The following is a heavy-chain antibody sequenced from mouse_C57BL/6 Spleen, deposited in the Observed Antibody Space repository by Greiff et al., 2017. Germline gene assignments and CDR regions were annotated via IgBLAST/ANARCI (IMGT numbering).Heavy chain of an antibody. CDR1: GYTFTSYW. CDR3: ARRGPYYGSSPYYYAMDY. CDR2: IYPGSGST. J-gene: IGHJ4*01. V-gene: IGHV1-55*01. Sequence: QVQLQQSGAELVKPGASVKMSCKASGYTFTSYWITWVKQRPGQGLEWIGDIYPGSGSTNYNEKFKSKATLTVDTSSSTAYMQLSSLTSEDSAVYYCARRGPYYGSSPYYYAMDYWGQGTSVTVSS. D-gene: IGHD1-1*01.